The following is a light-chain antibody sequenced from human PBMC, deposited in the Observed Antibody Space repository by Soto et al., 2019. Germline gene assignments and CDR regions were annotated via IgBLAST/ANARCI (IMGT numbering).Light chain of an antibody. CDR3: QQYYSTPPPT. Sequence: DIVMTQSPDSLAVSLGERATINCKSSQSILYSSNNKNYLAWYQQKPVQPPKLLIYWASTRESGVPDRFSGSGSGTDFTLTISSLQAEDVAVYYCQQYYSTPPPTFGQGTKLEIK. J-gene: IGKJ2*01. V-gene: IGKV4-1*01. CDR1: QSILYSSNNKNY. CDR2: WAS.